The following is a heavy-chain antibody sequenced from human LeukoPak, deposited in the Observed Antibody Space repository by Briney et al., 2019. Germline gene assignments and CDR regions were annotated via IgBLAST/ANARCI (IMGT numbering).Heavy chain of an antibody. Sequence: GGSLRLSCAASGFTLDDYGMAWVRQVPGKGLEWVAGINWNGGTTAYADSVKGRFTISRDNAKNSLYLQMNSLRAEDTAFYYCARDLWGSSSSQLATFDYWGPGTPVTVSS. V-gene: IGHV3-20*04. CDR1: GFTLDDYG. D-gene: IGHD6-6*01. CDR2: INWNGGTT. J-gene: IGHJ4*02. CDR3: ARDLWGSSSSQLATFDY.